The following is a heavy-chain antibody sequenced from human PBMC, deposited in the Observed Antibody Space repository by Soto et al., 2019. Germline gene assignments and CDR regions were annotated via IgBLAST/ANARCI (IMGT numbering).Heavy chain of an antibody. Sequence: EVQLVQSGAEVKKPGESLKISCKASGYIFTTYWIGWVRQMPGKGLEWMGIIYPGDSDTRYSPSFQGQVTISVDKSINTAYRQWSSLKASDTAMYYCARRGETAMVTAYWGQGTLVTVSS. J-gene: IGHJ4*02. CDR2: IYPGDSDT. CDR3: ARRGETAMVTAY. CDR1: GYIFTTYW. D-gene: IGHD5-18*01. V-gene: IGHV5-51*03.